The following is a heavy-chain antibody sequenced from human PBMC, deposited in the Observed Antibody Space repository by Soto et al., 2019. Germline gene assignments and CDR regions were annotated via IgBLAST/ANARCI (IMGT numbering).Heavy chain of an antibody. CDR2: IYSGGGT. D-gene: IGHD3-10*01. J-gene: IGHJ4*02. Sequence: GGSLRLSCAASGFSVSNKYMNWVRQAPERGLEWVSVIYSGGGTYYAESVKGRFTISRDNSKNTVYLQMNTLRPEDTAVYYCAREGGSYGPFDCWGQGTLVTVSS. CDR1: GFSVSNKY. V-gene: IGHV3-53*01. CDR3: AREGGSYGPFDC.